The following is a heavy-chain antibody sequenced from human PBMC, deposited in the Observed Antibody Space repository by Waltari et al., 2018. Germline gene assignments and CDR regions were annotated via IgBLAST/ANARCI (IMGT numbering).Heavy chain of an antibody. CDR3: ARETGGNSYYFDY. J-gene: IGHJ4*02. Sequence: QVQLVQSGAEVKKPGASVKVSCKASGYTFTGYYMHWVRQAPGQGLEWMGWINLNSGGTNYAQKFQGRVTMTRDTSISTAYMELSRLRSDDTAVYYCARETGGNSYYFDYWGQGTLVTVSS. CDR2: INLNSGGT. V-gene: IGHV1-2*02. D-gene: IGHD2-21*02. CDR1: GYTFTGYY.